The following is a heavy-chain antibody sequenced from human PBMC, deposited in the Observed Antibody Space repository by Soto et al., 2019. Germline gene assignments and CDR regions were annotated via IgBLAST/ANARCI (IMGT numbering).Heavy chain of an antibody. D-gene: IGHD3-16*02. CDR3: ARDEGPYYDYIWGSYRMGYFDY. J-gene: IGHJ4*02. V-gene: IGHV1-18*01. CDR1: GYTFTSYG. CDR2: ISAYNGNT. Sequence: QVQLVQSGAEVKKPGASVKVSCKASGYTFTSYGISWVRQAPGQGLEWMGWISAYNGNTNYAQKLQGRVTMTTDTSTSRAYMELRSLVSDDTAVYYCARDEGPYYDYIWGSYRMGYFDYWGQGTLVTVSS.